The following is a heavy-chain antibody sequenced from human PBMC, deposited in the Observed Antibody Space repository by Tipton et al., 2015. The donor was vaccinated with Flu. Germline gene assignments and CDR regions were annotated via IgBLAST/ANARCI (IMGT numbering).Heavy chain of an antibody. J-gene: IGHJ6*02. V-gene: IGHV1-3*03. D-gene: IGHD3-10*01. CDR3: ARGGYYGSGSYYGPDYYGMDV. CDR2: INAGKGNT. CDR1: GYTFTSYA. Sequence: QLVQSGPEVKKPGASVKVSCKASGYTFTSYAMHWVRQAPGQWLEWMGWINAGKGNTKYSQEFQGRVTITRDTSASTVYMELSSLRSEDMAVYYCARGGYYGSGSYYGPDYYGMDVWGQGTTVTVSS.